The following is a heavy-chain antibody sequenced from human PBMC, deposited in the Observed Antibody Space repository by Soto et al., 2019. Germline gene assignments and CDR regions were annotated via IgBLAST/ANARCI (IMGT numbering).Heavy chain of an antibody. CDR2: IYTSGST. D-gene: IGHD6-19*01. V-gene: IGHV4-4*07. Sequence: PSETLSLTCTVSGGSISSYYWSWIRQPAGKGLEWIGRIYTSGSTNYNPSLKRRVTMSVDTSKNQFSLKLSSVTAADTAVYYCARGLKPPPNSSGWYDYFDYWGQGTLVTVSS. CDR1: GGSISSYY. J-gene: IGHJ4*02. CDR3: ARGLKPPPNSSGWYDYFDY.